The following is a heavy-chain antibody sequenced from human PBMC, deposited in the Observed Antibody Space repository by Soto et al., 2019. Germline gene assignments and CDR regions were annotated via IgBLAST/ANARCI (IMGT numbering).Heavy chain of an antibody. D-gene: IGHD2-2*01. CDR1: GDSVSSNSAA. CDR3: ARGEAERFRGGTAVVVVPAAIGYYYYYMDV. J-gene: IGHJ6*03. CDR2: TYYRSKWYN. V-gene: IGHV6-1*01. Sequence: SPTLSLPCAISGDSVSSNSAAWNWIRQSPSRGLEWLGRTYYRSKWYNDYAVSVKSRITINPDTSKNQFSLQLNSVTPEDTAVYYCARGEAERFRGGTAVVVVPAAIGYYYYYMDVWGKGTTVTVSS.